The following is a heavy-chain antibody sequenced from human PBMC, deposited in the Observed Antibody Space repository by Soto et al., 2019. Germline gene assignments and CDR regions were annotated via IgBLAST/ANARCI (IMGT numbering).Heavy chain of an antibody. CDR2: IIPIFGTA. D-gene: IGHD3-3*01. CDR1: GGTFSSYA. Sequence: SVKVSCKASGGTFSSYATSWVRQAPGQGLEWMGGIIPIFGTANYAQKFQGRVTITADESTSTAYMELSSLRSEDTAVYYCARGDIWSGYPRSGDYYYGMDVWGQGTTVTVSS. CDR3: ARGDIWSGYPRSGDYYYGMDV. J-gene: IGHJ6*02. V-gene: IGHV1-69*13.